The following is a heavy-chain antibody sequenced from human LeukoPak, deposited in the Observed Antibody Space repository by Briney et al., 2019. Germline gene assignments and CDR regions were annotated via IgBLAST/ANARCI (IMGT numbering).Heavy chain of an antibody. CDR1: GGSISSGDYY. D-gene: IGHD2-21*01. CDR2: IYYSGST. V-gene: IGHV4-30-4*08. J-gene: IGHJ5*02. Sequence: PSGTLSLTCAVSGGSISSGDYYWSWIRQPPGKGLEWIGYIYYSGSTYYNPSLKSRVTISVDTSKNQFSLKLSSVTAADTAVYYCARTRGLDVVVIATGWFDPWGQGTLVTVSS. CDR3: ARTRGLDVVVIATGWFDP.